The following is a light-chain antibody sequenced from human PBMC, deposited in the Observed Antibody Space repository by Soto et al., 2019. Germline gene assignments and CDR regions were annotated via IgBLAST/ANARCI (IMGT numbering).Light chain of an antibody. J-gene: IGLJ2*01. CDR1: SSNIGGTNY. CDR3: ASWDDRLGAVI. CDR2: SNN. Sequence: QSVLTQPRSASGTPGQRVFISCSGSSSNIGGTNYAYWYQQLPGAAPKLLMHSNNLRPSGVPERISGSKSGTSASLAISGLRSEDEAVHYCASWDDRLGAVIFGGGTKVTVL. V-gene: IGLV1-47*02.